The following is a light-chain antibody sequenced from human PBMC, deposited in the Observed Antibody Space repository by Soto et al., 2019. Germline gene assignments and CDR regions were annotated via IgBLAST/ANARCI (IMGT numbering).Light chain of an antibody. CDR3: GSWDSSLSAEV. V-gene: IGLV1-51*01. J-gene: IGLJ1*01. CDR2: DDN. CDR1: SSNIGGNS. Sequence: SVLTQPPSVSAAPGQKVTISCSGSSSNIGGNSVSWYQQLPGTAPKLLIYDDNKRPSGIPDRFSGSKSGTSATLGITGFQTGDEADYYCGSWDSSLSAEVFGTGTKVTV.